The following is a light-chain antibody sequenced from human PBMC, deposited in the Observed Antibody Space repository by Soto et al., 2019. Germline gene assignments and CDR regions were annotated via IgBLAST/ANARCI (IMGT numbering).Light chain of an antibody. Sequence: MSYWRSTLPASVGDRVTITCRASQDITTYLAWYQQTPGKRPKLLIYDTSNLESGVPSRFSGSGSGTEFTLTISSLQPEDLPTFYCHQYISPPEPLGQ. CDR3: HQYISPPEP. CDR1: QDITTY. CDR2: DTS. J-gene: IGKJ1*01. V-gene: IGKV1-5*01.